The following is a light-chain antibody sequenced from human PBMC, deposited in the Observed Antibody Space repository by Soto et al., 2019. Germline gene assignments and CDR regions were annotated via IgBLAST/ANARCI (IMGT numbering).Light chain of an antibody. CDR2: STN. CDR1: SSNIGSKV. Sequence: QSVLTQPPSASGTPGQRVTISCSGSSSNIGSKVVNWYQQVSGTAPKLLIYSTNQRPSGVPDRFSGSKSGTSASLAISGLQSEDEDDYYCATWDDTLDGVVFGGGTKVTVL. J-gene: IGLJ2*01. CDR3: ATWDDTLDGVV. V-gene: IGLV1-44*01.